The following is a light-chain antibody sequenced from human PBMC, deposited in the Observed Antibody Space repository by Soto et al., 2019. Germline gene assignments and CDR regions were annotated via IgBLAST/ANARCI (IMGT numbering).Light chain of an antibody. CDR1: NSDVGNYNF. Sequence: QSALTQPRSVSGSPGQAVTMSSTGTNSDVGNYNFVSWYQHHPGKAPKLMIYDVTKRPSGVPDRFSGSKSGNTASLTISGLQPEDEADYYCCTYAGSFHQFGGGTKLTVL. CDR3: CTYAGSFHQ. V-gene: IGLV2-11*01. CDR2: DVT. J-gene: IGLJ3*02.